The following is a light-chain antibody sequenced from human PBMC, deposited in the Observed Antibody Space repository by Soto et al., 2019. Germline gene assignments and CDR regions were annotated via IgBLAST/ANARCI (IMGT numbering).Light chain of an antibody. CDR1: RSISNTY. CDR2: GAS. V-gene: IGKV3-20*01. Sequence: EVVLTQSPGTLSLAPGERATLSCMASRSISNTYLAWYQQKPGQAPGLLIYGASSRATGIPDRFSGSGSVTDFTLTISRLEPEDFAVYFCQQYGSSPRTFGQGTKVDTK. J-gene: IGKJ1*01. CDR3: QQYGSSPRT.